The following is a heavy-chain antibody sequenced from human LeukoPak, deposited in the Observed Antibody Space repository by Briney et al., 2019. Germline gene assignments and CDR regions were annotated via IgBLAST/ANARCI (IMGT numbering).Heavy chain of an antibody. Sequence: PSQTLSLTCAISGDSVSSNACNWIRQSPSRGLEWLGKTYYRSKWYNDSAVSVKSRITINPDTSKNHLSLQLESVTPEDTAVYYCARSVNGGCFDYWGQGVLVTVSS. J-gene: IGHJ4*02. V-gene: IGHV6-1*01. D-gene: IGHD3-16*01. CDR2: TYYRSKWYN. CDR1: GDSVSSNA. CDR3: ARSVNGGCFDY.